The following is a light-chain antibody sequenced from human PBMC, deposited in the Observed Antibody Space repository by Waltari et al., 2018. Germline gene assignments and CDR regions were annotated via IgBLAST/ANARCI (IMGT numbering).Light chain of an antibody. CDR2: DKN. CDR3: HSRDASGVAGS. V-gene: IGLV3-19*01. CDR1: SLRSYY. J-gene: IGLJ2*01. Sequence: SSELTQDPAVSVAMGQPVRITCQGDSLRSYYARWYQQRPGQAPILVIYDKNNRPSGVPDRFSGSSSHNTGSLTITGAQAEDEASYYCHSRDASGVAGSFGGGTKLIVL.